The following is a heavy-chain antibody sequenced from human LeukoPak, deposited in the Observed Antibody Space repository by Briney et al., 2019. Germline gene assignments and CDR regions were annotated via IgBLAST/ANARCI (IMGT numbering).Heavy chain of an antibody. CDR2: IYSGGST. CDR1: GFTVSTNY. V-gene: IGHV3-53*01. J-gene: IGHJ4*02. CDR3: AREAGIVGAITQFCSDY. Sequence: GGSLRLSCAASGFTVSTNYMSWVRQAPGKGLEWVSVIYSGGSTYYADSVKGRFTISRDNSKNTLYLQLNSLRAADTAVYYCAREAGIVGAITQFCSDYWGQGTLVTVSS. D-gene: IGHD1-26*01.